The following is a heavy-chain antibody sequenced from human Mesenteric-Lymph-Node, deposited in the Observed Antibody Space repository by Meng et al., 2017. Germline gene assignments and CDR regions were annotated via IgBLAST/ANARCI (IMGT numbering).Heavy chain of an antibody. D-gene: IGHD3-22*01. V-gene: IGHV1-69*01. CDR3: ARIPYDSSGYYGAGFDY. CDR2: IIPIFGTA. J-gene: IGHJ4*02. Sequence: QVQLVESGAVVKKPGSSGKVACKASGGTFSSYAISWVRQAPGQGLEWMGGIIPIFGTANYAQKFQGRVTITADESTSTAYMELSSLRSEDTAVYYCARIPYDSSGYYGAGFDYWGQGTLVTVSS. CDR1: GGTFSSYA.